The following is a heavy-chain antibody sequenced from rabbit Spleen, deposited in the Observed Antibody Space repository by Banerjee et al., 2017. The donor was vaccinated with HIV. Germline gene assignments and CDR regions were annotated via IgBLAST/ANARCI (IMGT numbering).Heavy chain of an antibody. CDR3: ARDTGSSFSSYGMDL. J-gene: IGHJ6*01. Sequence: EQLEESGGGLVKPEGSLTLTCKASGVSFSDKDVMCWVRQAPGKGLEWIACINIVTGKDVYASWAKGRFTIPKTSSTTVTLQATSLTAVDTATYFCARDTGSSFSSYGMDLWGPGTLVTVS. D-gene: IGHD8-1*01. CDR1: GVSFSDKDV. CDR2: INIVTGKD. V-gene: IGHV1S45*01.